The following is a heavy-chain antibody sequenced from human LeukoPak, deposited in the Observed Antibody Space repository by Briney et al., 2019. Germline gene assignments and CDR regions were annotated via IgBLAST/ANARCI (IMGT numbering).Heavy chain of an antibody. V-gene: IGHV3-23*01. J-gene: IGHJ6*03. D-gene: IGHD4-11*01. Sequence: GGSLRLSCAASGFTFSSYAMSWVRQAPGKGLEWVSAISGSGGSTYYADSVKGRFTISRDNSKNTLYLQMNSLRAEDTAVYYCARGGQENYSNYVSRGVYYYYMDVWGKGTTVTVSS. CDR2: ISGSGGST. CDR3: ARGGQENYSNYVSRGVYYYYMDV. CDR1: GFTFSSYA.